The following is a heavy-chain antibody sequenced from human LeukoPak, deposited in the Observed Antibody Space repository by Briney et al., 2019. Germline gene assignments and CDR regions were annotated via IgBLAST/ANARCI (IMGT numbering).Heavy chain of an antibody. Sequence: TGGSLRLSCAASGFTFSNAWMSWVRQAPGKGLEWVGRIKSKTDGGTTDYAAPVNGRFTISRDNSKNTLYRQMNSLRAEDTAVYYCAKDRLGGSYPTLFDYWGQGTLVTVSS. J-gene: IGHJ4*02. D-gene: IGHD1-26*01. CDR1: GFTFSNAW. CDR2: IKSKTDGGTT. V-gene: IGHV3-15*01. CDR3: AKDRLGGSYPTLFDY.